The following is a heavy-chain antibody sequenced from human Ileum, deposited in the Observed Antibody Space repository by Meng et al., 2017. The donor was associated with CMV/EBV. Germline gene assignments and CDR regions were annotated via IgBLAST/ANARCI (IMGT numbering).Heavy chain of an antibody. D-gene: IGHD3-22*01. Sequence: GPDLVRSSQTLSLTLHASGGSSSSGDYYLSLIRQSPGKGLEWIGYIYYSGSTYYNPSLKSRLIISVDTSKNQFSLKLSSVTAADTAVYFCARGVNYYPISGYKYYDQWGQGTLVTVSS. CDR1: GGSSSSGDYY. V-gene: IGHV4-30-4*08. CDR3: ARGVNYYPISGYKYYDQ. J-gene: IGHJ4*02. CDR2: IYYSGST.